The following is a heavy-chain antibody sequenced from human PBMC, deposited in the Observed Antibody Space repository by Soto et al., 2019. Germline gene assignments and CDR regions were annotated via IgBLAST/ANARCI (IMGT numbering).Heavy chain of an antibody. CDR2: ISYDGSNK. V-gene: IGHV3-30*18. CDR1: GFTFSSYG. D-gene: IGHD5-18*01. J-gene: IGHJ3*02. Sequence: GGSLRLSCAASGFTFSSYGMHWVRQAPGKGLEWVAVISYDGSNKYYADSVKGQFTISRDNSKNTLYLQMNSLRAEDTAVYYCAKDFPRRRIQNAFDIWGQGTMVTVSS. CDR3: AKDFPRRRIQNAFDI.